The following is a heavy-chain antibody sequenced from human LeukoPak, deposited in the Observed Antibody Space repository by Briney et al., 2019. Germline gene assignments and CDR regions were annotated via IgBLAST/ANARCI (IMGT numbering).Heavy chain of an antibody. J-gene: IGHJ4*02. Sequence: GGSLRLSCKPSGFTFGDYAMSWVRQAPGKGLEWVGFIRSKAFGATTDYGASVAGRFTVSRDDSKGIAYLQMNSLKTEDTAVYYCAKAPYYFDSSGYYPAYYFDYWGQGTLVTVSS. V-gene: IGHV3-49*04. CDR2: IRSKAFGATT. D-gene: IGHD3-22*01. CDR1: GFTFGDYA. CDR3: AKAPYYFDSSGYYPAYYFDY.